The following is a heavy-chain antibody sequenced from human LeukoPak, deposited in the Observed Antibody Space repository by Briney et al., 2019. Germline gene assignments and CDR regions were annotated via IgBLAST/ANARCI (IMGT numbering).Heavy chain of an antibody. CDR2: ISGSGGST. J-gene: IGHJ4*02. D-gene: IGHD2-15*01. CDR1: GFTFSSYA. CDR3: ATELCWVRRINCSGGSCEPPDY. V-gene: IGHV3-23*01. Sequence: GGSLRLSCAASGFTFSSYAMSWVRQAPGKGLEWVSAISGSGGSTYYADSVKGRFTISRDNSKNTLYLQMNSLRAEDTAVYYCATELCWVRRINCSGGSCEPPDYWGQGTLVTVSS.